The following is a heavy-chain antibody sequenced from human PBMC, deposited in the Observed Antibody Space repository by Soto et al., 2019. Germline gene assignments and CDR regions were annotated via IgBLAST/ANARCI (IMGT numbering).Heavy chain of an antibody. V-gene: IGHV1-69*06. Sequence: SVKVSCKASRYTFTDYYMHWVRQAPGQGLEWMGGIIPNIGTANYAQKFQGRVTITADKSTSTAYMELSSLRSEDTAVYYCARVLTHDYGDYYFDYWGQGTLVTVSS. D-gene: IGHD4-17*01. CDR2: IIPNIGTA. J-gene: IGHJ4*02. CDR3: ARVLTHDYGDYYFDY. CDR1: RYTFTDYY.